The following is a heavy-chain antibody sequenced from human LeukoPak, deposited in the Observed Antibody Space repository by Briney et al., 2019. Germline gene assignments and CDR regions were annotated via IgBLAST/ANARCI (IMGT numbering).Heavy chain of an antibody. CDR1: GFTFSSYA. CDR2: ISGSGGST. Sequence: GGSLRLSCAASGFTFSSYAMSWVRQAPGKGLEWVSAISGSGGSTYYADSVKGRFTISRDNSKNTLYLQMNSLRAEGTAVYYCAKGPYYYGSGGDVDAFDIWGQGTMVTVSS. CDR3: AKGPYYYGSGGDVDAFDI. J-gene: IGHJ3*02. D-gene: IGHD3-10*01. V-gene: IGHV3-23*01.